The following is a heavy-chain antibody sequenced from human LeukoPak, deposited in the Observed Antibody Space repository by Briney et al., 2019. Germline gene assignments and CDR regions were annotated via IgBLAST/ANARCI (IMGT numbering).Heavy chain of an antibody. J-gene: IGHJ4*02. V-gene: IGHV3-23*01. CDR2: ISGSDTST. CDR3: ARDLGNHYSAN. D-gene: IGHD1-14*01. Sequence: GGSLRLSCAASGFTFSSYAMSWVRQAPGKGLEWVSSISGSDTSTYYADSVKGRFTISRDNSKNTVYLQMNSLRAEDTAVYYCARDLGNHYSANWGQGTLVTVSS. CDR1: GFTFSSYA.